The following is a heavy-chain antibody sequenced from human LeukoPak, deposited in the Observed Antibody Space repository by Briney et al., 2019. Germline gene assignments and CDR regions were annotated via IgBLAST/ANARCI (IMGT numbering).Heavy chain of an antibody. V-gene: IGHV4-59*01. CDR1: GGSISSYY. J-gene: IGHJ4*02. CDR2: IYYSGST. D-gene: IGHD3-22*01. Sequence: SETLSLTCTVSGGSISSYYWSWIRQPPGKGLEWIGYIYYSGSTNYNPSLKSRVTISVDTSKNQFSLKLSSVTAADTAVYNCARVTYYYDSSGYYAIIFDYWGQGTLVTVSS. CDR3: ARVTYYYDSSGYYAIIFDY.